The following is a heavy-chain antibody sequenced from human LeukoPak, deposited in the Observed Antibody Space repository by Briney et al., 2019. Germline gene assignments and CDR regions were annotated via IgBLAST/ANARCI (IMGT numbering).Heavy chain of an antibody. Sequence: ASVKVSCKASGGTFSSYAISWVRQAPGQGLEWMGRIIPILGIANYAQKFQGRVTITADKSTSTAYMELSSLRSEDTAVYYCARELLWFGELKHYFDYWGQGTLVTVSS. CDR3: ARELLWFGELKHYFDY. J-gene: IGHJ4*02. CDR2: IIPILGIA. V-gene: IGHV1-69*04. CDR1: GGTFSSYA. D-gene: IGHD3-10*01.